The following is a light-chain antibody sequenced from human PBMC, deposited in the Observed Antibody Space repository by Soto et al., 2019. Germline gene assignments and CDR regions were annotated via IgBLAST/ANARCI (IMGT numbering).Light chain of an antibody. CDR2: DVS. CDR3: SSYTSSTHYV. CDR1: SSDVGGYNY. J-gene: IGLJ1*01. V-gene: IGLV2-14*01. Sequence: QSALTQPASVCGSPGQSITISCTGTSSDVGGYNYVSWYQQHPGKAPKLMIYDVSNRPSGVSNRFSGSKSGNTASLTISGLQAEDEADYYCSSYTSSTHYVFGTGTKVTVL.